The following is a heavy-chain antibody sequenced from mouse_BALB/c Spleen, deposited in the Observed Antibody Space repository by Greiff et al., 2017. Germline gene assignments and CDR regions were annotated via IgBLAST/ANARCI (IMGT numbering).Heavy chain of an antibody. V-gene: IGHV6-6*02. J-gene: IGHJ3*01. CDR3: TGYGYGFAY. CDR1: GFTFSNYW. CDR2: IRLKSNNYAT. Sequence: EVQLVESGGGLVQPGGSMKLSCVASGFTFSNYWMNWVRQSPEKGLEWVAEIRLKSNNYATHYAESVKGRFTISRDDSKSSVYLQMNNLRAEDTGIYYCTGYGYGFAYWGQGTLVTVSA. D-gene: IGHD1-2*01.